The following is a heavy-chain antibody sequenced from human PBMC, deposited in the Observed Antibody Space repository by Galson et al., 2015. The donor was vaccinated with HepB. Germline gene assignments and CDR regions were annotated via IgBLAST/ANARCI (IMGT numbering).Heavy chain of an antibody. V-gene: IGHV3-21*01. J-gene: IGHJ4*02. D-gene: IGHD6-19*01. CDR1: GSTFNYFT. CDR3: ARDLTVAGTRIFDY. CDR2: ISSTSSHI. Sequence: SLRLSCADSGSTFNYFTMNWFRQAPGKGLEWVSSISSTSSHIYYADSVKGRFTISRDNAKSSLYLQMNSLRAEDTAVYYCARDLTVAGTRIFDYWGQGTLVTVSS.